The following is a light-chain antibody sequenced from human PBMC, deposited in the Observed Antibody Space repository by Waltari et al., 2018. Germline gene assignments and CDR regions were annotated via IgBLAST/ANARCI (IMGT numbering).Light chain of an antibody. CDR2: AAS. CDR1: QSINNY. V-gene: IGKV1-39*01. Sequence: DIQMTQSPSSLSASVGDRVIISCRASQSINNYLNWYQQKPGKAPKLLIYAASTLQNGVPSRFSGSGSGTDFTLTISSLQPEDFATYYCQQSYDTFRVTFGPGTRVDIK. J-gene: IGKJ3*01. CDR3: QQSYDTFRVT.